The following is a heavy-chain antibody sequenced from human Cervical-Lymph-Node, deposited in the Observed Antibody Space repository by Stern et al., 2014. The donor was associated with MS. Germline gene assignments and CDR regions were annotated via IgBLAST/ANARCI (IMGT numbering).Heavy chain of an antibody. CDR2: INTDGSSP. J-gene: IGHJ4*02. Sequence: VQLVESGGGLVQPGGSLRLSCAASGFTFDSYSMHWVRQAPGKGLEWVSRINTDGSSPKYADSVKSRFTISRDNAKNMLYLEMNSLRAEDTAVYYCSGSNWYFFDYWGQGTLVTVSS. D-gene: IGHD6-13*01. CDR3: SGSNWYFFDY. CDR1: GFTFDSYS. V-gene: IGHV3-74*01.